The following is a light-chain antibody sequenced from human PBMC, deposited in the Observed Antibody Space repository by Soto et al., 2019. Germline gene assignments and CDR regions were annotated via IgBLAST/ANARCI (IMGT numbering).Light chain of an antibody. CDR1: QSVNRN. J-gene: IGKJ1*01. CDR2: AAS. Sequence: EIVMTQSPATLSVCPGERATLSCRASQSVNRNLAWYQQKFGQAPRLLIYAASTRATGIPARFSGSGSETEFTLTISSLQSEDFAIYYCQQYNNWWTFGQGTKVEI. CDR3: QQYNNWWT. V-gene: IGKV3-15*01.